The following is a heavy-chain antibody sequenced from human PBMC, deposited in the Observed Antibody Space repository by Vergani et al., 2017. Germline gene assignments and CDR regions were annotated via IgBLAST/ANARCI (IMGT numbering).Heavy chain of an antibody. Sequence: QVQLVESGGGVVQPGRSLRLSCAASGFTFSSYGMHWVRQAPGKGLEWVSVIWYDGSNKYYADSVKGRFTISRDNSKNTLYLKMNSLRAEDTAMYYCARDFSTHNWFDPWGQGTLVTVSS. J-gene: IGHJ5*02. CDR3: ARDFSTHNWFDP. D-gene: IGHD2-2*01. V-gene: IGHV3-33*01. CDR1: GFTFSSYG. CDR2: IWYDGSNK.